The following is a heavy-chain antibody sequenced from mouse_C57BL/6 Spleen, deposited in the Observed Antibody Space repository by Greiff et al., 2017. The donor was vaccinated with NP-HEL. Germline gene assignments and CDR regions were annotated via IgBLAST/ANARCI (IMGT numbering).Heavy chain of an antibody. J-gene: IGHJ2*01. D-gene: IGHD2-4*01. CDR1: GYTFTDYE. CDR2: IDPETGGT. CDR3: TKRGIYYDYDADFDY. Sequence: VKLMESGAELVRPGASVTLSCKASGYTFTDYEMHWVKQTPVHGLEWIGAIDPETGGTAYNQKFKGKAILTADKSSSTAYMELRSLTSEDSAVYYCTKRGIYYDYDADFDYWGQGTTLTVSS. V-gene: IGHV1-15*01.